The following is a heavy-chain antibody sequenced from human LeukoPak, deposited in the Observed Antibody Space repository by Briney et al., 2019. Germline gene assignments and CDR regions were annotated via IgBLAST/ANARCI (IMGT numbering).Heavy chain of an antibody. CDR1: GYTFTSYY. Sequence: ASVKVSCKASGYTFTSYYMHWVRQAPGQGLEWMGIINPSGGSTSYAQKFQERVTITRDMSTSTAYMELSSLRSEDTAVYYCAVVLPVGATTWGFDYWGQGTLVTVSS. D-gene: IGHD1-26*01. V-gene: IGHV1-46*01. J-gene: IGHJ4*02. CDR2: INPSGGST. CDR3: AVVLPVGATTWGFDY.